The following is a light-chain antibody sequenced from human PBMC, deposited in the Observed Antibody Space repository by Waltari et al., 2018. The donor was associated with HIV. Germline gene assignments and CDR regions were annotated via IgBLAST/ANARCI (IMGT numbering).Light chain of an antibody. Sequence: EVVLTKSPGTLSLSPGERATLYWRASQSLSNTYLAWYQQRPGQPPWHPLHAPSSRAAGIPDRFSGSGSGTDFTLTISRLEPADFAVYYCQQYGTSPLFAFGPGTTVDIK. V-gene: IGKV3-20*01. CDR1: QSLSNTY. CDR3: QQYGTSPLFA. CDR2: APS. J-gene: IGKJ3*01.